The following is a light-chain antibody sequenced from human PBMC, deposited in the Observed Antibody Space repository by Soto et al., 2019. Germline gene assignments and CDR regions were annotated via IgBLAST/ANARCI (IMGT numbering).Light chain of an antibody. CDR3: QQRSNWPRT. V-gene: IGKV3D-20*02. CDR2: GAS. CDR1: QSISSSY. J-gene: IGKJ1*01. Sequence: EIVLTQSPGTLSLSPGKRANLYCRASQSISSSYLAWYQQRPGQAPRLLIYGASSRATGIPDRFSGSGSGTEFTLTISRLEPEDFAVYYCQQRSNWPRTFGQGTKVDIK.